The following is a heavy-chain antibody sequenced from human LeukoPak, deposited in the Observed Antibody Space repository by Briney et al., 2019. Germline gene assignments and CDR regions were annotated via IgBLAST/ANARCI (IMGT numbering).Heavy chain of an antibody. V-gene: IGHV1-2*02. CDR1: GYTFTSYY. Sequence: ASVKVSCKASGYTFTSYYMHWVRQAPGQGLEWMGWINPNSGGTNYAQKFQGRVTMTRDTSISTAYMELSSLRSDDTAMYYCVRGRPVPYQTNYNYYMDVWGFGTTVIISS. CDR2: INPNSGGT. J-gene: IGHJ6*03. D-gene: IGHD1-14*01. CDR3: VRGRPVPYQTNYNYYMDV.